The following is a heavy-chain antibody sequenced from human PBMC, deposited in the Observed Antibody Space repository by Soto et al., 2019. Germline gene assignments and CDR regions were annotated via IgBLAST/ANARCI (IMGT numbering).Heavy chain of an antibody. D-gene: IGHD2-2*01. CDR1: GSTFTSYG. Sequence: VQLVQSGAEVKKPGSSVKVSCKAAGSTFTSYGVSWVRQAPGQGLEWMGGVTPLFGTANSAPKFQARVKITADDPPNTAYMELSSLRSEDTAVYYCARGYYALDDWGQGTLVTVSS. CDR3: ARGYYALDD. V-gene: IGHV1-69*12. J-gene: IGHJ4*02. CDR2: VTPLFGTA.